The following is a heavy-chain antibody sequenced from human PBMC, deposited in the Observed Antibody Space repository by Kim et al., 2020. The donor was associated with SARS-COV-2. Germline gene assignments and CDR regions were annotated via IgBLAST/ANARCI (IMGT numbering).Heavy chain of an antibody. D-gene: IGHD2-21*02. Sequence: DSVKGRFTISRDKSKNTLYLQMNSLRAEDTAVYYCAKVDRVVTAINAFDIWGQGTMVTVSS. CDR3: AKVDRVVTAINAFDI. V-gene: IGHV3-33*03. J-gene: IGHJ3*02.